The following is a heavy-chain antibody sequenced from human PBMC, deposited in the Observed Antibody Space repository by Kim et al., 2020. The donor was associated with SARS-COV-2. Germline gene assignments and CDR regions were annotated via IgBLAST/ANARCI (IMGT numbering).Heavy chain of an antibody. CDR2: IWYDGSNK. Sequence: GGSLRLSCAASGFTFSSYGMHWVRQAPGKGLEWVAVIWYDGSNKYYADSVKGRFTISRDNSKNTLYLQMNSLRAEDTAVYYCARDIMYPREDAPDYWGQGTLVTVSS. D-gene: IGHD2-8*01. V-gene: IGHV3-33*01. CDR3: ARDIMYPREDAPDY. CDR1: GFTFSSYG. J-gene: IGHJ4*02.